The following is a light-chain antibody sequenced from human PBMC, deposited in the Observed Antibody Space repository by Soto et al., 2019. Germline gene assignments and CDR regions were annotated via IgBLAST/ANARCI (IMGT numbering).Light chain of an antibody. CDR2: DVS. Sequence: VLTQPASVSGSPGQSITISCTGTSSDVGGYNYVSWYQQHPGKAPKLMIYDVSNRPSGVSNRFSGSKSGNTASLTISGLQAEDEADYYCSSYTSSSTLVVFGGGTKVTVL. CDR1: SSDVGGYNY. V-gene: IGLV2-14*01. CDR3: SSYTSSSTLVV. J-gene: IGLJ2*01.